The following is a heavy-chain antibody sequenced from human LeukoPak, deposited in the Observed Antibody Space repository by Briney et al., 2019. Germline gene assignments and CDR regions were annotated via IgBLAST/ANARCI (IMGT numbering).Heavy chain of an antibody. CDR2: IIPIFGTA. D-gene: IGHD6-19*01. CDR3: ARQGAAVVNGWFDY. Sequence: SVKVSCKASGGTFSSYAISWVRQAPGQGLEWMGGIIPIFGTANYAQKFQGRVTITTDESTSTAYMELSSLRSEDTAVYYCARQGAAVVNGWFDYWGQGTLVTVSS. J-gene: IGHJ4*02. V-gene: IGHV1-69*05. CDR1: GGTFSSYA.